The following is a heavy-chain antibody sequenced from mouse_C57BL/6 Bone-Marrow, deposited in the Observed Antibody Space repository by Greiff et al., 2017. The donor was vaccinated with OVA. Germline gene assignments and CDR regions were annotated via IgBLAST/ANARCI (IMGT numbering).Heavy chain of an antibody. CDR2: IDPEDGDT. V-gene: IGHV14-1*01. Sequence: VQLKQSGAELVRPGASVKLSCTASGFNIKDYYMHWVKQRPEQGLEWIGRIDPEDGDTEYAPKFQGKATMTADTSSNTAYLQLSSLTSEDAADYYCTTRSRELYDYWGQGTTLTVSS. CDR1: GFNIKDYY. CDR3: TTRSRELYDY. J-gene: IGHJ2*01.